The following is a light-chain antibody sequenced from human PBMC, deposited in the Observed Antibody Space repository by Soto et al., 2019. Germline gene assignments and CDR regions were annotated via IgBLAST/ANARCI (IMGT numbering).Light chain of an antibody. V-gene: IGKV3-15*01. CDR2: GAS. J-gene: IGKJ5*01. CDR3: QQYNNWPPIT. CDR1: HIVSSN. Sequence: EVVMTQSGATLSMSKGERATLSCRASHIVSSNLAWYQQKPGQAPRLLIYGASTRATGIPARFSGSGSGTEFTLAISSLQSEDFAVYYCQQYNNWPPITFGQGTRLEIK.